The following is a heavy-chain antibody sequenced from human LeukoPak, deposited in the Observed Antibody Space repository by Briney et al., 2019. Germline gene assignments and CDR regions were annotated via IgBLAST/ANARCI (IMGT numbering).Heavy chain of an antibody. Sequence: GGSPRLSCAASAFTLSSYGMYWVRQAPGKGLEWVAAISYDGSNKYYADSVKGRFTISRDNSKNTLYLQMNSLRAEDTAVYYCAKGLQKFDSSSSFDYWGQGTLVTVSS. J-gene: IGHJ4*02. D-gene: IGHD6-6*01. CDR1: AFTLSSYG. V-gene: IGHV3-30*18. CDR2: ISYDGSNK. CDR3: AKGLQKFDSSSSFDY.